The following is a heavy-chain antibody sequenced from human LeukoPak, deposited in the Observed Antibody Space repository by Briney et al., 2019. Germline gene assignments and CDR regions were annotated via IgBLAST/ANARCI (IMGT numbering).Heavy chain of an antibody. V-gene: IGHV1-69*08. J-gene: IGHJ4*02. CDR3: ASRSTVSEHPDSSGYKEY. D-gene: IGHD3-22*01. CDR2: IIPIFTTT. Sequence: SVKVSCKASGGTFSRFTFNWVRQAPGQGLEWMGMIIPIFTTTNYAQNFQGRVTITADKTTSTVYMELSSLKSDDTAMYYCASRSTVSEHPDSSGYKEYWGQGTLVTVSS. CDR1: GGTFSRFT.